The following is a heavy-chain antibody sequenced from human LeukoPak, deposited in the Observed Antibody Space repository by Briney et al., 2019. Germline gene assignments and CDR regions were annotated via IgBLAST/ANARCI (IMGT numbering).Heavy chain of an antibody. CDR1: GFTFSSYS. Sequence: GGSLRLSCAASGFTFSSYSMNWVRQAPGKGLEWVSSISSSSSYIYYADSVKGRFTISRDNAKNSLYLQMNSLRAEDTAVYYCARDLENYYGSSGYYYVGYFDYWGQGTLVTVSS. J-gene: IGHJ4*02. CDR2: ISSSSSYI. V-gene: IGHV3-21*01. D-gene: IGHD3-22*01. CDR3: ARDLENYYGSSGYYYVGYFDY.